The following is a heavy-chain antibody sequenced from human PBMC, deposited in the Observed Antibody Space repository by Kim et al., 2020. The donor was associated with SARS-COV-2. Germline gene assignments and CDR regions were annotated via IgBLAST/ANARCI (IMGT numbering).Heavy chain of an antibody. Sequence: PSLKGRVTISVDTSKNQFSLKLSSVTAADTAVYYCASYSDTAMVRGVADYWGQGTLVTVSS. D-gene: IGHD5-18*01. J-gene: IGHJ4*02. V-gene: IGHV4-39*01. CDR3: ASYSDTAMVRGVADY.